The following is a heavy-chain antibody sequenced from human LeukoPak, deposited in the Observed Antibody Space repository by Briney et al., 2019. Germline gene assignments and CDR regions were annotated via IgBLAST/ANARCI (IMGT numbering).Heavy chain of an antibody. J-gene: IGHJ4*02. CDR2: INHSGST. Sequence: SETLSLTCAVYGGSFSGYYWSWIRQPPGKGLEWIGEINHSGSTNYNPSLKSRVTISVDTSKNQFSLKLGSVTAADTAVYYCARGRGVRGVIIRGSYYFDYWGQGTLVTVSS. V-gene: IGHV4-34*01. CDR1: GGSFSGYY. CDR3: ARGRGVRGVIIRGSYYFDY. D-gene: IGHD3-10*01.